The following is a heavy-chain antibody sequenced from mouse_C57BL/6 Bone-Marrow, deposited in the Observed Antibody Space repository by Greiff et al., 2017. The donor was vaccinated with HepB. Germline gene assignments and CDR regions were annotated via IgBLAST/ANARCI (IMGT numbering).Heavy chain of an antibody. CDR3: ARPLITTVVGDYAMDY. J-gene: IGHJ4*01. V-gene: IGHV1-81*01. D-gene: IGHD1-1*01. CDR1: GYTFTSYG. CDR2: IYPRSGNT. Sequence: QVHVKQSGAELARPGASVKLSCKASGYTFTSYGISWVKQRTGQGLEWIGEIYPRSGNTYYNEKFKGKATLTADKSSSTAYMELRSLTSEDSAVYFCARPLITTVVGDYAMDYWGQGTSVTVSS.